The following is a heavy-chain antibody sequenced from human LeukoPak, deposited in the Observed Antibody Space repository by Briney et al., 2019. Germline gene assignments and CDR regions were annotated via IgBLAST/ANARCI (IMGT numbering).Heavy chain of an antibody. D-gene: IGHD6-19*01. CDR3: ARDLGYSSGWYQEYY. CDR2: IIPIFGTA. J-gene: IGHJ4*02. CDR1: GGTFSSYA. Sequence: ASVKVSCKASGGTFSSYAISWVRQAPGQGLEGMGGIIPIFGTANYAQKFQGRVTITADESTSTAYMELSSLRSEDTAVYYCARDLGYSSGWYQEYYWGQGTLVTVSS. V-gene: IGHV1-69*13.